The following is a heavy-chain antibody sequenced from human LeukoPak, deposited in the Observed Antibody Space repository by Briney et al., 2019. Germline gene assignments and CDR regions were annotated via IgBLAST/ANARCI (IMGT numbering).Heavy chain of an antibody. CDR3: ARGTGTTAYFDY. V-gene: IGHV3-11*06. CDR1: GFTFSDYY. D-gene: IGHD1-1*01. CDR2: ISSSSSYT. J-gene: IGHJ4*02. Sequence: PGGSLRLSCAASGFTFSDYYMSRIRQAPGKGLEWVSYISSSSSYTKYADSVKGRFTISRDNAKNSLYLQVNSLRAEDTAVYYCARGTGTTAYFDYWGQGTLVTVSS.